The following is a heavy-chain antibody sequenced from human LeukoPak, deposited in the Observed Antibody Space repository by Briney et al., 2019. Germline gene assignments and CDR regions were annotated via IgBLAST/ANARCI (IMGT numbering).Heavy chain of an antibody. Sequence: VGSLILSCATTVSHFSSHSMNWVRPTPRKGLESVSSISSSSSYIYYADSVKGRFTISRDNAKNSLYLQMNSLRAEDTAVYYCARYGSGSYGWFDPWGQGTLVTVSS. CDR2: ISSSSSYI. D-gene: IGHD3-10*01. CDR3: ARYGSGSYGWFDP. CDR1: VSHFSSHS. V-gene: IGHV3-21*01. J-gene: IGHJ5*02.